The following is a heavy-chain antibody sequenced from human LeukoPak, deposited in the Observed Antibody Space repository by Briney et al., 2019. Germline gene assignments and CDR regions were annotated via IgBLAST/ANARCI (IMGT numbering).Heavy chain of an antibody. CDR3: SRYTAAAGTAY. V-gene: IGHV3-15*01. D-gene: IGHD6-13*01. CDR1: GFTFKNAW. CDR2: IKSKTDGGTT. Sequence: GGTLTLSCTASGFTFKNAWKSWVRQAPAKGLEWVGRIKSKTDGGTTDYAAPVKRRFTISRDDSKNTLFLQMNSLKPEDTAVYYCSRYTAAAGTAYWGQGAMVTVSS. J-gene: IGHJ4*02.